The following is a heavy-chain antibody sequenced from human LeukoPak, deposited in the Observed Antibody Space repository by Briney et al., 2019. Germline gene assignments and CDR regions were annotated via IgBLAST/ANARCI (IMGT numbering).Heavy chain of an antibody. CDR2: INPNSGGT. J-gene: IGHJ4*02. Sequence: GASVKVSCKASGYTFTGYYMHWVRQAPGQGLEWMGRINPNSGGTNYAQKFQGRVTMTRDTSISTAYMELSRLRSDDTAVYYCARGYSAVTAPPTDYWGQGTLVTVSS. CDR3: ARGYSAVTAPPTDY. V-gene: IGHV1-2*06. CDR1: GYTFTGYY. D-gene: IGHD2-21*02.